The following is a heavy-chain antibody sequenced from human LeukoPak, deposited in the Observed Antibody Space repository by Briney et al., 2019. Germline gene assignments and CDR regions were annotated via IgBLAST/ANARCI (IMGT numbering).Heavy chain of an antibody. D-gene: IGHD2-21*01. Sequence: SETLSLTCAVYGGSFSGYYWSWIRQPPGKGLEWIGEINHSGSTNYNPSLKSRVTISVDTSKNQFSLKLSSVTAADTAVYYCARGPISYCGGDCYFSYYLDYWGQGTLVTVSS. CDR3: ARGPISYCGGDCYFSYYLDY. V-gene: IGHV4-34*01. J-gene: IGHJ4*02. CDR1: GGSFSGYY. CDR2: INHSGST.